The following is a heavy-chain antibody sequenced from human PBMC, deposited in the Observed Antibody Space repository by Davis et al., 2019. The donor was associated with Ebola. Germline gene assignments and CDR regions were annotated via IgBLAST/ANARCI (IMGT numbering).Heavy chain of an antibody. CDR3: ARDLTTVTTFYDDYYGMDV. D-gene: IGHD4-17*01. Sequence: PGGSLRLSCAASGFTFSSYAMHXXXXXXXXXXXXXXVISYHVLLPYYADSVKGRFTISRDNSKNTLYLQMNSLRAEDTAVYYCARDLTTVTTFYDDYYGMDVWGQGTTVTVSS. CDR1: GFTFSSYA. CDR2: ISYHVLLP. J-gene: IGHJ6*02. V-gene: IGHV3-30-3*01.